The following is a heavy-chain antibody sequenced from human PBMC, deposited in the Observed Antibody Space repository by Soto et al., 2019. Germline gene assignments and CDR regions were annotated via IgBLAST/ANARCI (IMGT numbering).Heavy chain of an antibody. Sequence: PSETLSLTCTVSGGSISSGDYYWSWIRQPPGKGLEWIGYIYYSGSTYYNPSLKSRVTISVDTSKNQFSLKLSSVTAADTAVYYCARGTGYYGMDVWGQGTTVTVSS. J-gene: IGHJ6*02. CDR2: IYYSGST. CDR3: ARGTGYYGMDV. CDR1: GGSISSGDYY. V-gene: IGHV4-30-4*01. D-gene: IGHD3-9*01.